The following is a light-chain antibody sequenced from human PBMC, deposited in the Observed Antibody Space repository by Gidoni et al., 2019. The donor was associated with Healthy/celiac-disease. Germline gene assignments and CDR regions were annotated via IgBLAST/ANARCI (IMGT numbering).Light chain of an antibody. CDR1: SSDVGGYIY. CDR3: SSYAGSWV. Sequence: QSALTQPPSASGSPGQSVTIPCSGTSSDVGGYIYVSWYQPHPGKAPNLMIYAFSKRPSVVPDLFSGSKSGNTASLTVSGLQAEDEADYYCSSYAGSWVFGGGTKLTVL. J-gene: IGLJ3*02. V-gene: IGLV2-8*01. CDR2: AFS.